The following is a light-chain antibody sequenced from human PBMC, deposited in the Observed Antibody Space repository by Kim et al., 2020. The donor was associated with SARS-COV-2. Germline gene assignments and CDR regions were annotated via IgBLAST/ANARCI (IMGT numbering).Light chain of an antibody. CDR1: ALPKQY. Sequence: PGQTARITCAGDALPKQYAYWYQQKPGQAPVLVIYKDSERPSGIPERFSGSSSGTTVTLTISGVQAEDEADYYCQSADSSGTFVVFGGGTQLTVL. CDR2: KDS. CDR3: QSADSSGTFVV. V-gene: IGLV3-25*03. J-gene: IGLJ2*01.